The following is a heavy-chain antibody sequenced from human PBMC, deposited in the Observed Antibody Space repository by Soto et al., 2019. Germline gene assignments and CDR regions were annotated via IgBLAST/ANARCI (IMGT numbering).Heavy chain of an antibody. Sequence: SETLSLTCTVSGGSITSYYWSWIRQPPGKGLEWIGYIYYSGNTNYNPSLKSRVTISVDTSKNQFSLRLTSVTAADTAIYYCAIGGAAAARGWFDPWGQGTLVTVS. V-gene: IGHV4-59*01. CDR1: GGSITSYY. CDR2: IYYSGNT. D-gene: IGHD6-13*01. CDR3: AIGGAAAARGWFDP. J-gene: IGHJ5*02.